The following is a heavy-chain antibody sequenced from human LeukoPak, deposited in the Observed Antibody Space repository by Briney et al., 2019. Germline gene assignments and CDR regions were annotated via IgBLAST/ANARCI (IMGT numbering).Heavy chain of an antibody. Sequence: SETLSLTCTVSGGSISSSSYYWGWIRQPPGKGLKWMGSIYYSGSTYYNPSLKNRVTISVDTSKNQFSLKLSSVPAADTAVYYCATYYYDSSGYLTGFDYWGQGTLVTVSS. J-gene: IGHJ4*02. D-gene: IGHD3-22*01. V-gene: IGHV4-39*01. CDR1: GGSISSSSYY. CDR2: IYYSGST. CDR3: ATYYYDSSGYLTGFDY.